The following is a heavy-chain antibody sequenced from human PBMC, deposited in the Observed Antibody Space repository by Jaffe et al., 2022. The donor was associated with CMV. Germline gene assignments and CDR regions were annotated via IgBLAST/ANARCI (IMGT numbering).Heavy chain of an antibody. Sequence: QVQLQESGPGLVKPSETLSLTCTVSGGSISSYYWSWIRQPPGKGLEWIGYIYYSGSTNYNPSLKSRVTISVDTSKNQFSLKLSSVTAADTAVYYCASLGPRGEYYYYMDVWGKGTTVTVSS. CDR1: GGSISSYY. CDR2: IYYSGST. J-gene: IGHJ6*03. CDR3: ASLGPRGEYYYYMDV. D-gene: IGHD3-16*01. V-gene: IGHV4-59*08.